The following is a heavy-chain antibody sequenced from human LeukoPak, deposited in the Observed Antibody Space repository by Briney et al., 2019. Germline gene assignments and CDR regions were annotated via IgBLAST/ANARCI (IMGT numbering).Heavy chain of an antibody. CDR1: GGSFSGYY. V-gene: IGHV4-34*01. CDR3: ARPIAVAGPFDY. CDR2: INHSGST. Sequence: PSETLSLTCAVYGGSFSGYYWSWIRQPPGKGLEWIGEINHSGSTNYNPSLKSRVTISVDTSKNQFSLKLSSVTAADTAVYYCARPIAVAGPFDYWGQGTLVTVSS. D-gene: IGHD6-19*01. J-gene: IGHJ4*02.